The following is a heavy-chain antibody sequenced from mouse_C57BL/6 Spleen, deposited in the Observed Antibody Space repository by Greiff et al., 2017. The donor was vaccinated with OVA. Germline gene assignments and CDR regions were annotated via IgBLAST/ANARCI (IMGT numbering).Heavy chain of an antibody. CDR3: ASGYGSSYGFAY. J-gene: IGHJ3*01. CDR1: GYAFTNYL. Sequence: QVQLQQSGAELVRPGTSVKVSCKASGYAFTNYLIEWVKQRPGQGLEWIGVINPGSGGTNYNETFKGKATLTADKSSSTAYMQLSSLTSEDSAVYVCASGYGSSYGFAYWGQGTLVTVSA. V-gene: IGHV1-54*01. CDR2: INPGSGGT. D-gene: IGHD1-1*01.